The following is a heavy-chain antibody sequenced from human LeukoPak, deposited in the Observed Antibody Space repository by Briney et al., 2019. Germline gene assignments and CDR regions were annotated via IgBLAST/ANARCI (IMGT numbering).Heavy chain of an antibody. Sequence: SGGSLRLSCAASGFTFSSYSMNGVRQAPGKGLEWVSSILSSSDYIFYTDSVKGRFTISRDNAKNSLYLQMNSLRAEDTAVYYCARAGHIVVGPDYWGQGTLVTVSS. CDR3: ARAGHIVVGPDY. CDR2: ILSSSDYI. V-gene: IGHV3-21*01. J-gene: IGHJ4*02. D-gene: IGHD2-21*01. CDR1: GFTFSSYS.